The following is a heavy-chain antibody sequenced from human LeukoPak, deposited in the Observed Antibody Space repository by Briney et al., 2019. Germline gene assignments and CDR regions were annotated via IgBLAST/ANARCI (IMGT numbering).Heavy chain of an antibody. J-gene: IGHJ5*01. V-gene: IGHV4-59*01. D-gene: IGHD1-26*01. CDR2: IYYSGST. Sequence: SETLSLTCTVSGGSISSYYWSWIRQPPGKGLEWIGYIYYSGSTNYNPSLKSRVTISVDTSKNQFSLKLSSVTAADTAVYYCARASGSYWWFDSWVQGTLVTVSS. CDR1: GGSISSYY. CDR3: ARASGSYWWFDS.